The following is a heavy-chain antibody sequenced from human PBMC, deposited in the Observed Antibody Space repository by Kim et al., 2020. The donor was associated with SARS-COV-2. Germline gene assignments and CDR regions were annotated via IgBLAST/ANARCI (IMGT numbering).Heavy chain of an antibody. V-gene: IGHV3-23*01. CDR1: EFNFA. CDR3: AKITSGTSGWVEYLQH. CDR2: IKSSGGST. Sequence: GGSLRLSCVASEFNFAMSWVRRAPGAGREGVEWIKSSGGSTVYADSVKGRFTISRDNCKNTLYLQMNSLRAEDTAIYYCAKITSGTSGWVEYLQHWGQGTLVTVSS. J-gene: IGHJ1*01. D-gene: IGHD6-19*01.